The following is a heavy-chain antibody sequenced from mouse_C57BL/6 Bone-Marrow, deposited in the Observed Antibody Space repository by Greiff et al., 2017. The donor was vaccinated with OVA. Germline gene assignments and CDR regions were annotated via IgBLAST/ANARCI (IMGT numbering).Heavy chain of an antibody. CDR2: IYPRSGNT. Sequence: VQRVESGAVLARPGASVKLSCKASGYTFTSYGISWVKQRTGQGLEWIGEIYPRSGNTYYNEKFKGKATLTADKSSSTAYIELRSLTSEDSAVYFSARRGTSFAYWDQGTLVTVSA. CDR3: ARRGTSFAY. V-gene: IGHV1-81*01. J-gene: IGHJ3*01. CDR1: GYTFTSYG.